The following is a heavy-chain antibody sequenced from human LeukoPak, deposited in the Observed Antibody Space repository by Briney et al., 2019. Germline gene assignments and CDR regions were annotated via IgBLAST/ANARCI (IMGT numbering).Heavy chain of an antibody. Sequence: GGSLRLSCAASGFPFSSYSMNWVRQAPGKGLEWVSSISSDSNYIYYTDSVEGRFTISRDNAKNSLYLQMNSLRAEDTAIYYCARDYSRVLDVWGQGTTVTVSS. V-gene: IGHV3-21*01. D-gene: IGHD4-11*01. CDR3: ARDYSRVLDV. J-gene: IGHJ6*02. CDR2: ISSDSNYI. CDR1: GFPFSSYS.